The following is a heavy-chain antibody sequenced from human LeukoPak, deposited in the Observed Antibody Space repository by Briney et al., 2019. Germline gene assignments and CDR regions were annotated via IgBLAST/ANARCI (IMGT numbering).Heavy chain of an antibody. CDR3: AREGH. Sequence: GGSLRLSCAASGFTFRSYSMNWVRQAPGKGLEWVSSITSSSSYIYYADSVKGRFTISRDNSKNSLYLQMSSLRAEDTAVHYCAREGHWGQGTLVTVSS. CDR2: ITSSSSYI. J-gene: IGHJ4*02. CDR1: GFTFRSYS. V-gene: IGHV3-21*01.